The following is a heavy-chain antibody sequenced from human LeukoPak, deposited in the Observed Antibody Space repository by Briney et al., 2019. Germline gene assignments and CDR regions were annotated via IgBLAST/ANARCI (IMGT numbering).Heavy chain of an antibody. CDR3: ATGGITFGGVIKH. D-gene: IGHD3-16*02. J-gene: IGHJ1*01. Sequence: ASVNLSCKASGSTFTRYGISWVRQAPGQGLGWMGGISAYNGNTNYAQKLTGRVTMTEATSTDTTYMELNILRCEDKAVYYCATGGITFGGVIKHWGQGTLVTVSS. V-gene: IGHV1-18*01. CDR1: GSTFTRYG. CDR2: ISAYNGNT.